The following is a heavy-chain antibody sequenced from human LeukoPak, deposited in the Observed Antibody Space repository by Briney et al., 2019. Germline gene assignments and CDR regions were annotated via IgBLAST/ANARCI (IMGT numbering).Heavy chain of an antibody. J-gene: IGHJ4*02. CDR3: AKDMSSQYSSSWYFDY. V-gene: IGHV3-9*01. CDR2: ISWNSGSI. D-gene: IGHD6-13*01. Sequence: GGSLRLSCAASGFTFDDYAMHWVRQAPGKGQEWVSGISWNSGSIGYADSVKGRSTISRDNAKNSLYLQMNSLRAEDTALYYCAKDMSSQYSSSWYFDYWGQGTLVTVSS. CDR1: GFTFDDYA.